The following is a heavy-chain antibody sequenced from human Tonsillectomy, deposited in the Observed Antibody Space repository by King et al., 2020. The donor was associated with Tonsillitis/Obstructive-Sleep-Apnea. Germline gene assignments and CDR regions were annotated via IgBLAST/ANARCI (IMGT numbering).Heavy chain of an antibody. J-gene: IGHJ4*02. CDR1: GFTFTDAW. Sequence: VQLVESGGGLVKPGGSLRLSCAASGFTFTDAWMSWVRQAPGKGLEWVGRIKSETHGGTTDYAAPGKGRFTISRDDSQYTLYLQINSLKIEDTAVYYCARGTTDTTQPFDYWGQGTLVTVSS. CDR2: IKSETHGGTT. CDR3: ARGTTDTTQPFDY. D-gene: IGHD4-17*01. V-gene: IGHV3-15*01.